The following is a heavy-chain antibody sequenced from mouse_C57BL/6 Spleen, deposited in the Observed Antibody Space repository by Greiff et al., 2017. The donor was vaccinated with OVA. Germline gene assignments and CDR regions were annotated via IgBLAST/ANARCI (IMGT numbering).Heavy chain of an antibody. D-gene: IGHD2-4*01. J-gene: IGHJ3*01. CDR2: IDPSDSYT. CDR3: ARGGLRRERFAY. V-gene: IGHV1-69*01. Sequence: QVQLQQPGAELVMPGASVKLSCKASGYTFTSYWMHWVKQRPGQGLEWIGEIDPSDSYTNYNQKFKGKSTLTVDKSSSTAYMQLSSLTSEDSAVYYCARGGLRRERFAYWGQGTLVTVSA. CDR1: GYTFTSYW.